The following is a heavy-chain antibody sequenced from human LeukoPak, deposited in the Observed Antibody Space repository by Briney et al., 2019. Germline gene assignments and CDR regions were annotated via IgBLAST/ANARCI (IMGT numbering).Heavy chain of an antibody. Sequence: GGSLRLSCAAPGFTFSSYAMHWVRQAPGKGLEYVSAISINGGSTYYANSVKGRFTISRDNSKNTLYLQMGSLRAEDMAVYYCAKDWEVLGYCSGGSCYYFDYWGQGTLVTVSS. J-gene: IGHJ4*02. CDR2: ISINGGST. D-gene: IGHD2-15*01. CDR1: GFTFSSYA. CDR3: AKDWEVLGYCSGGSCYYFDY. V-gene: IGHV3-64*01.